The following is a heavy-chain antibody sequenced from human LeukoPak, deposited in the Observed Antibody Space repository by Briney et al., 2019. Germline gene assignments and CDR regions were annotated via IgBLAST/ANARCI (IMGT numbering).Heavy chain of an antibody. V-gene: IGHV3-33*08. CDR3: ERDEGTARLGYYMDV. CDR2: IWYDGSNK. D-gene: IGHD6-6*01. CDR1: GFTFGDYY. Sequence: HPGGSLRLSCAASGFTFGDYYFSWIRQAPGKGLEWVAVIWYDGSNKYYADSVKGRFTISRDNSKNTVYLQMNSLRAEDTAVYYCERDEGTARLGYYMDVWGKGTTVIVSS. J-gene: IGHJ6*03.